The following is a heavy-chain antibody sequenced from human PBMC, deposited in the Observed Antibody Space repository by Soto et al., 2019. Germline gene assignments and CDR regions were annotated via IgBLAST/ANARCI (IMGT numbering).Heavy chain of an antibody. CDR2: IIPIFGTP. CDR3: AGSYKYGSGTFDAVDI. D-gene: IGHD3-10*01. Sequence: QVQLVQSGTEVKKPGSSVKVSCKASGGTFSSYAISWVRQAPGQGLEWMVVIIPIFGTPNYAQSFQGRVSITADESTSTTYMDLSSLRSADTAVYDCAGSYKYGSGTFDAVDIRGHGTLVTVSS. V-gene: IGHV1-69*01. J-gene: IGHJ3*02. CDR1: GGTFSSYA.